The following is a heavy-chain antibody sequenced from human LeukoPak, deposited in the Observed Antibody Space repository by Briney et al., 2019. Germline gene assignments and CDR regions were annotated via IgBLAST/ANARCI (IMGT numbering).Heavy chain of an antibody. CDR2: IYYSGST. Sequence: SETLSLTCTVSGGSISSYYWSWIRQPPGKGLEWIGYIYYSGSTNYNPSLKSRVTISVDTSKNQFSLKLSSVTAADTAVYYCARLGGTDPLAAFDVWGQGTMVTVSS. D-gene: IGHD2-8*02. J-gene: IGHJ3*01. CDR3: ARLGGTDPLAAFDV. V-gene: IGHV4-59*01. CDR1: GGSISSYY.